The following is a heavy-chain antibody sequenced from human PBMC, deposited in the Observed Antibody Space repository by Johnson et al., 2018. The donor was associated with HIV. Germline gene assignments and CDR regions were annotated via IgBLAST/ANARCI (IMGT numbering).Heavy chain of an antibody. J-gene: IGHJ3*02. CDR2: IYSGGST. CDR1: GFTVSSNY. V-gene: IGHV3-66*03. Sequence: EVQLVESGGGLIQPGGSLRLSCAASGFTVSSNYMSWVRQAPGKGLEWVSVIYSGGSTYYADSVKGRFTISRDNSKNTLYLQLSSLRSEDTAVYYCARDSGVPGNDAFDIWGQGTMVTVSS. CDR3: ARDSGVPGNDAFDI. D-gene: IGHD3-10*01.